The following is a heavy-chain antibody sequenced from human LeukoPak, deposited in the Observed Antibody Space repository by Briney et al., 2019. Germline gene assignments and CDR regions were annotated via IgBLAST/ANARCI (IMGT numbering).Heavy chain of an antibody. V-gene: IGHV1-69*06. D-gene: IGHD2-2*01. CDR2: IIPIFGTA. CDR1: GGTFSSYA. CDR3: ARLQYQLLSLYYFDY. J-gene: IGHJ4*02. Sequence: GASVKVSCKASGGTFSSYAISWVRQAPGQGLEWMGGIIPIFGTANYAQKFQGRVTITADKSTSTAYMELSSLRSEDTAVYYCARLQYQLLSLYYFDYWGQGTLVTVSS.